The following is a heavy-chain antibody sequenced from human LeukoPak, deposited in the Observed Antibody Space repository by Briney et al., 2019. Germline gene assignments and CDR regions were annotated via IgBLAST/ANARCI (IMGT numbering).Heavy chain of an antibody. D-gene: IGHD4-23*01. V-gene: IGHV4-59*02. Sequence: SETLSLTCTVSGVSVTSHYWSWIRQPPGKGLEWIGNVYYNGDTSYHPSLRSRVAMSIDTSKNHFSLNLASVTTADTAVYYCASKPVVLASQGHYFDPWGQGIVVTVSA. CDR3: ASKPVVLASQGHYFDP. J-gene: IGHJ5*02. CDR2: VYYNGDT. CDR1: GVSVTSHY.